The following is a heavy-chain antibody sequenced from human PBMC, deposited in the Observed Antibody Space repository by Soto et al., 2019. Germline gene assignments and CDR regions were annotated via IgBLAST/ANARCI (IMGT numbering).Heavy chain of an antibody. CDR3: ARVIASSGYISLDY. Sequence: ASVKVSCNASGYTFTSYDINWVRQATGQGLEWMGWMNPNSGNTGYAQKFQGRVTMTRNTSISTAYMELSSLRSEDTAVYYCARVIASSGYISLDYWGQGTLVTVSS. CDR2: MNPNSGNT. V-gene: IGHV1-8*01. CDR1: GYTFTSYD. D-gene: IGHD3-22*01. J-gene: IGHJ4*02.